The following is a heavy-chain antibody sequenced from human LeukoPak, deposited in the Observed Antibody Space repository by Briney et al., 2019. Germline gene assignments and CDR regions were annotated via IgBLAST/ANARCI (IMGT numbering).Heavy chain of an antibody. CDR1: GFTFSSYA. J-gene: IGHJ4*02. Sequence: GGSLRLSCAASGFTFSSYAMHWVRQAPGKGLEWVAVISYDGSNKYYADSVKGRFIISRDNSKNTLYLQMNSLRAEDTAVYYCAHSGSYYDPFDYWGQGTLVTVSS. V-gene: IGHV3-30-3*01. D-gene: IGHD1-26*01. CDR3: AHSGSYYDPFDY. CDR2: ISYDGSNK.